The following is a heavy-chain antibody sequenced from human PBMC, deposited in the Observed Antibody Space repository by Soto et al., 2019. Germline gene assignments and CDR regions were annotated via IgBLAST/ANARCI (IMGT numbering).Heavy chain of an antibody. J-gene: IGHJ5*02. CDR3: ARDREDAGTTKGLPCWFDP. CDR1: GGTFSSYA. V-gene: IGHV1-69*13. D-gene: IGHD1-1*01. Sequence: SVKGSCKASGGTFSSYAISWGRQAPVQGLEWMGGIIPIFGTANYAQKFQGRVTITADESTSTAYMELSSLRSEDTAVYYCARDREDAGTTKGLPCWFDPWGQGTLVTVYS. CDR2: IIPIFGTA.